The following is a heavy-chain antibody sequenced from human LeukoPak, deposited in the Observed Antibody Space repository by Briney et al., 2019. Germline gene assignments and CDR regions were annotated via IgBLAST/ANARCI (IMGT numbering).Heavy chain of an antibody. CDR3: ARDIVLIAVAVRGSFDI. CDR1: GFTFSSYA. J-gene: IGHJ3*02. V-gene: IGHV3-23*01. D-gene: IGHD6-19*01. Sequence: PGGSLRLSCAASGFTFSSYAMSWVRQAPGKGLEWVSAISGSGGSTYYADSVKGRFTISRDNAKNSLYLQMNSLRAEDTALYYCARDIVLIAVAVRGSFDIWGQGTMVTVSS. CDR2: ISGSGGST.